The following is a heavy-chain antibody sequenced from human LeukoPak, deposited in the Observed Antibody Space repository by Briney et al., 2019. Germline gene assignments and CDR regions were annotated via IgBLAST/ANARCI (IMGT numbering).Heavy chain of an antibody. V-gene: IGHV3-21*01. CDR2: ISSSSSYI. CDR3: ARVGGGYCSGGSCSYYYYGMDV. Sequence: PGGSLRLSCAASGFTFSSYSMNWVRQAPGKGLEWVSSISSSSSYIYYADSVKGRFTISRDNAKNSLYLQMNSLRAEDTAVNYCARVGGGYCSGGSCSYYYYGMDVWGQGTTVTVSS. J-gene: IGHJ6*02. CDR1: GFTFSSYS. D-gene: IGHD2-15*01.